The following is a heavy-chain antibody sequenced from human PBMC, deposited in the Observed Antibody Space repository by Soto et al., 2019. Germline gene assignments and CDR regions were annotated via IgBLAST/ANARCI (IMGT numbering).Heavy chain of an antibody. D-gene: IGHD3-10*01. V-gene: IGHV7-4-1*01. Sequence: QVQLVQSGSELKKPGASVKVSCKASGYTFTSYAMNWVRQAPGQGLEWMGWSNTNTGNPTYAQGFTGRFVFSLDTSVSTAYLQICSLKAEDTAVYYCAREYSYYGSGSYLYYYYGMDVWGQGTTVTVSS. J-gene: IGHJ6*02. CDR3: AREYSYYGSGSYLYYYYGMDV. CDR2: SNTNTGNP. CDR1: GYTFTSYA.